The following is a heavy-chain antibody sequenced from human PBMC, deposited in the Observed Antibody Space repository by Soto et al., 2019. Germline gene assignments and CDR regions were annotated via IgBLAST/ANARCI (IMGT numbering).Heavy chain of an antibody. CDR1: GFTFSSYW. J-gene: IGHJ6*04. CDR3: ARGHYGMDV. Sequence: GGSLRLSCAASGFTFSSYWISWVRQAPGKGLEWVANIKEDGSEKYYVDSVKGRFTISRDNAKNSYLQMNSLRAEDTAVYYCARGHYGMDVWGKGTTVTVAS. CDR2: IKEDGSEK. V-gene: IGHV3-7*01.